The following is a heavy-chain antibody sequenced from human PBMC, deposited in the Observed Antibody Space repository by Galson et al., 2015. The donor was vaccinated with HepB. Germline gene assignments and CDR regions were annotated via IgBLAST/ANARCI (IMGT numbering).Heavy chain of an antibody. J-gene: IGHJ3*02. CDR3: ALSYCGGDCFSRPSDAFDI. D-gene: IGHD2-21*01. CDR2: IYPGDSDT. V-gene: IGHV5-51*01. CDR1: GYIFNSHW. Sequence: QSGAEVKKPGESLKISCKGSGYIFNSHWIAWVRQMPGKGLEWMGIIYPGDSDTRYSPSFQGQVTISADKSISTAYLQWSSLKASDTAMYYCALSYCGGDCFSRPSDAFDIWGQGTMIIVS.